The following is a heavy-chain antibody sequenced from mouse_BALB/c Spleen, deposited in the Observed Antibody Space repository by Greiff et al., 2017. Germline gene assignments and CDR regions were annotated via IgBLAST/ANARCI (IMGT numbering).Heavy chain of an antibody. Sequence: EVQLQQSGAELVKPGASVKLSCTASGFNIKDTYMHWVKQRPEQGLEWIGRIDPANGNTKYDPKFQGKATITADTSSNTAYLQLSSLTSEDTAVYYCARSNSLYYYAMDYWGQGTSVTVSS. CDR1: GFNIKDTY. V-gene: IGHV14-3*02. D-gene: IGHD2-5*01. CDR3: ARSNSLYYYAMDY. J-gene: IGHJ4*01. CDR2: IDPANGNT.